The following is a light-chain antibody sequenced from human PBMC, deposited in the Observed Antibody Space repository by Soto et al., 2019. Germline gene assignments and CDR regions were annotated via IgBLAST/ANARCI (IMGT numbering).Light chain of an antibody. CDR3: QQYSTCSRT. CDR2: KTS. CDR1: QSISSW. Sequence: DIQMTQSPSTLSASVGDRVTITCRASQSISSWLAWYQHKPGKAPKLLIYKTSSLEGGVPSRFSGSGSGTEFTLTISSLQPEDFATYYCQQYSTCSRTFGQGTKVEI. J-gene: IGKJ1*01. V-gene: IGKV1-5*03.